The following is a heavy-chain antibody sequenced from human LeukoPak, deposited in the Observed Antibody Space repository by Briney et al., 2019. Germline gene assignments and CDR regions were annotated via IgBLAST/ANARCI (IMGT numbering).Heavy chain of an antibody. CDR3: ARAPRAGYSGYDCDY. J-gene: IGHJ4*02. CDR1: GYAFTGYY. Sequence: ASVKVSCKASGYAFTGYYIHWVRQAPGQGLEWMGRINPNSGGTNYAQKFQGRVTMTRDTSISTAYMELSRLRSDDTAVYYCARAPRAGYSGYDCDYWGQGTLVTVSS. V-gene: IGHV1-2*06. CDR2: INPNSGGT. D-gene: IGHD5-12*01.